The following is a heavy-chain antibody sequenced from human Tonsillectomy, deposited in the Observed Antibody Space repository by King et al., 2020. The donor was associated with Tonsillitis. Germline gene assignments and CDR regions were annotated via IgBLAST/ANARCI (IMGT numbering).Heavy chain of an antibody. CDR2: INHSGST. Sequence: VQLQQWGAGLLKPSETLSLTCAVYGGSFSGYYWSWIRQPPGKGLEWIGEINHSGSTNYNPSLKSRVTISVETAKNHFSLKLSSVTAADTAVYYCSRVDIVVVPAALSYFDLWGRGTLVTVSS. D-gene: IGHD2-2*01. V-gene: IGHV4-34*01. CDR1: GGSFSGYY. J-gene: IGHJ2*01. CDR3: SRVDIVVVPAALSYFDL.